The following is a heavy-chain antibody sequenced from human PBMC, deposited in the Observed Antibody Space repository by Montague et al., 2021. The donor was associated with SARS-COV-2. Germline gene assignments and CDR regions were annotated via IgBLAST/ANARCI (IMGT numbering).Heavy chain of an antibody. CDR3: VSMGSTTYCGGDCYLRDYGTDV. CDR2: INYSGKT. CDR1: GGSITSSAYF. D-gene: IGHD2-21*02. V-gene: IGHV4-39*01. J-gene: IGHJ6*02. Sequence: SETLSLTCTVSGGSITSSAYFWSWIRQSPGKGLEWIGTINYSGKTYSNPSLKSRLTISMDKSKSQVSLKIISVTAADTAVYFCVSMGSTTYCGGDCYLRDYGTDVWGQGTRVTVSS.